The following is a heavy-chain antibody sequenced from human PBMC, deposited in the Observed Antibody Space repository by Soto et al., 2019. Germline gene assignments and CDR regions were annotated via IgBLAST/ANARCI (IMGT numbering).Heavy chain of an antibody. CDR2: IYPGDSDT. D-gene: IGHD6-13*01. J-gene: IGHJ3*02. Sequence: EVYLAQSGAEVKKPGESLKISCKGSGYNFNRYWIGWVRQMPGKGLEWMGVIYPGDSDTRYSPSLQGQVTISADKSSSAAYSQWSSLQASDTATYYCARSLVNGTYEAFDIWGQGPMVTVSS. CDR1: GYNFNRYW. CDR3: ARSLVNGTYEAFDI. V-gene: IGHV5-51*03.